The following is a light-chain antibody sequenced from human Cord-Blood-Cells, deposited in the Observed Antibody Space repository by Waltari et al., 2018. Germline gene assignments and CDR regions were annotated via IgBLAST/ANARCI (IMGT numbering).Light chain of an antibody. CDR1: QSVSSN. V-gene: IGKV3-15*01. J-gene: IGKJ2*01. CDR2: GAS. CDR3: QQYNNWPPYT. Sequence: IVMTQSPATLSVSPGERAPLSCRASQSVSSNLAWYQQKPGQAPRLLIYGASTRATGIPARFSGSGYGTEFTLTISSLQSEDFAVYYCQQYNNWPPYTFGQGTKLEIK.